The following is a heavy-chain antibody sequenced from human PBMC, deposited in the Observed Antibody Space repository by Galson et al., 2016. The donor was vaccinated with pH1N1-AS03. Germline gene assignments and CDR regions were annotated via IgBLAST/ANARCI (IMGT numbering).Heavy chain of an antibody. CDR2: INAGNGNT. CDR3: ARGRGSYGMDV. CDR1: GYTFLSYV. V-gene: IGHV1-3*01. J-gene: IGHJ6*02. D-gene: IGHD1-26*01. Sequence: SVKVSCKASGYTFLSYVMHWVRQAPGQRLEWMGWINAGNGNTTYSQSFQGRVTITRDTSASKAYMVLSSLRSEDTDVYYCARGRGSYGMDVWGQGTTVTVSS.